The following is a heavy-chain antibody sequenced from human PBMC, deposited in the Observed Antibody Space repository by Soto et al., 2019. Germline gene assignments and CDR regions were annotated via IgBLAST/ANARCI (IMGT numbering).Heavy chain of an antibody. CDR3: ARGPAYVEMATTDAFDI. D-gene: IGHD5-12*01. J-gene: IGHJ3*02. V-gene: IGHV4-34*01. Sequence: QVQLQQWGAGLLKPSETLSLTCAVYGGSFSGYYWSWIRQPPGKGLEWIGEINHSGSTNYNPSLKSRVTISVDTSKNQFSLKLSSVTAADTAVYYCARGPAYVEMATTDAFDIWGQGTMVTVSS. CDR2: INHSGST. CDR1: GGSFSGYY.